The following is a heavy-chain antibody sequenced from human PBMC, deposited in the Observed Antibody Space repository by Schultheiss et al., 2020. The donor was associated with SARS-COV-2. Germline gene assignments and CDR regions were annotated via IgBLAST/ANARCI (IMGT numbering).Heavy chain of an antibody. D-gene: IGHD2-2*01. Sequence: GGSLRLSCAASGFTFDDYAMHWVRQAPGKGLEWVAVISYDGSNKYYADSVKGRFTISRDNSKNTLYLQMNSLRAEDTAVYYCARNRPRGVVPAAMPDYYYGMDVWGQGTTVTVSS. CDR3: ARNRPRGVVPAAMPDYYYGMDV. J-gene: IGHJ6*02. V-gene: IGHV3-30*03. CDR1: GFTFDDYA. CDR2: ISYDGSNK.